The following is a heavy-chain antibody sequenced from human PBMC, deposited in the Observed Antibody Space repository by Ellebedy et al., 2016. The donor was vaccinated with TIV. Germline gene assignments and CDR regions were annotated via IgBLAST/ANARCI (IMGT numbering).Heavy chain of an antibody. D-gene: IGHD2-15*01. CDR3: ARNSDIIVVPSVYASSYDI. CDR1: GGTFGNYA. J-gene: IGHJ3*02. CDR2: IIPIFDVR. Sequence: ASVKVSCKASGGTFGNYAISWVRQAPGQGLEWLGRIIPIFDVRDYAQDLQGRVTITADKSTSTAYMELSSLRSEDTAVYFCARNSDIIVVPSVYASSYDIWGQGTMVSVAS. V-gene: IGHV1-69*04.